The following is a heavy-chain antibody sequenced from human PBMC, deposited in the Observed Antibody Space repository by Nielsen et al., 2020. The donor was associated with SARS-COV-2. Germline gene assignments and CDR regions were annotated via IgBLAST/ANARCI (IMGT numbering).Heavy chain of an antibody. CDR3: ARDDSSGFYGMDV. D-gene: IGHD6-19*01. V-gene: IGHV4-34*01. J-gene: IGHJ6*02. CDR2: INHSGST. CDR1: GGSFSGYY. Sequence: LETLSLTCAVYGGSFSGYYWSWIRQLPGKGLEWIGEINHSGSTNYNPSLKSRVTISVDTSKNQFSLKLSSVTAADTAVYYCARDDSSGFYGMDVWGQGTTVTVSS.